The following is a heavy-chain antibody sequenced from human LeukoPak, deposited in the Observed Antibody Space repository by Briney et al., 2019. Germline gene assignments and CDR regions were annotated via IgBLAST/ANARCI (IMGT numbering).Heavy chain of an antibody. CDR3: VVHSATSCY. V-gene: IGHV3-48*03. CDR1: GFTFSSYA. Sequence: GGSLRLSCAASGFTFSSYAMSWVRRAPGKGLEWISYITTSGTSTYYADSVKGRFTISRDNGKTALSLQMNSLRAEDTAVYYCVVHSATSCYWGQGTLVTVSS. J-gene: IGHJ4*02. D-gene: IGHD1-26*01. CDR2: ITTSGTST.